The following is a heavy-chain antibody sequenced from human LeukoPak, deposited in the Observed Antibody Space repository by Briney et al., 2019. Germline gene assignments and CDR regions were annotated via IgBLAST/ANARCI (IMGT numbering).Heavy chain of an antibody. D-gene: IGHD3-10*01. CDR3: ARDQDRILWFGELLGWFDP. CDR1: GFTFSSYG. CDR2: IRYDGSNK. Sequence: GGSLRLSCAASGFTFSSYGMHWVRQAPGKGLEWVAFIRYDGSNKYYADSVKGRFTISRDNSKNTLYLQMNSLRAEDTAVYYCARDQDRILWFGELLGWFDPWGQGTLVTVSS. J-gene: IGHJ5*02. V-gene: IGHV3-30*02.